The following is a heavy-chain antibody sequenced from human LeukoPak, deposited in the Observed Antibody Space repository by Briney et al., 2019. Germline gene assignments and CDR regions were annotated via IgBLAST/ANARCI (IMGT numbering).Heavy chain of an antibody. V-gene: IGHV4-59*01. CDR1: GGSISSYY. J-gene: IGHJ4*02. D-gene: IGHD6-13*01. Sequence: SETLSLTCTVSGGSISSYYWSWIRQPPGKGLEWIGYIYYSGSTNYNPSLKSRVTISVDTSKNQFSLKLSSVTAADTAVYYCASAISSSGYYGGYWGQGTLVTVSS. CDR2: IYYSGST. CDR3: ASAISSSGYYGGY.